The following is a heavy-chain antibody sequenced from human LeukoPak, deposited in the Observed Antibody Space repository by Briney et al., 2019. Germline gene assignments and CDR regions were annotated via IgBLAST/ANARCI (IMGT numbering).Heavy chain of an antibody. CDR3: ARQGYTASYYFLDY. CDR2: IYSTGST. Sequence: PSETLSLTCNVSGDFFRSYWWGWVRQPAGKGLEWIGRIYSTGSTKFNPSLKSRLTMSMAASTNQFSLKLASVTAADTAIYFCARQGYTASYYFLDYWSQGTLVTVPS. CDR1: GDFFRSYW. J-gene: IGHJ4*02. V-gene: IGHV4-4*07. D-gene: IGHD1-26*01.